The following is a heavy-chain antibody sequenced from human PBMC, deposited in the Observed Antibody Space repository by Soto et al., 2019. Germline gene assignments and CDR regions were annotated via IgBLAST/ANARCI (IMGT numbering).Heavy chain of an antibody. V-gene: IGHV3-33*01. J-gene: IGHJ6*01. Sequence: QVQLVESGGGVVQPGRSLRLSCAASGFTFSNYGMHWVRQAPGKGLEWVAVIWYAGTNKYYADSVKGRFTISRDNSKNALYLQMNSLGAADTAVYYFARDQAAAPTLDYY. CDR3: ARDQAAAPTLDYY. D-gene: IGHD6-13*01. CDR1: GFTFSNYG. CDR2: IWYAGTNK.